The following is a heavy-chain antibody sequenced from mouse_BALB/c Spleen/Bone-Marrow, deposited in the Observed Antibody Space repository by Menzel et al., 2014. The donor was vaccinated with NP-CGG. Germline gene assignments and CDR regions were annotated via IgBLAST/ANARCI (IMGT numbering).Heavy chain of an antibody. D-gene: IGHD1-1*02. Sequence: VQLKHSGPELVKPGASVKLSCRASGFSFTDYFINWVKQSHRKSLEWIGRIHPYNGDTFYNQKFKVKATLTVDKSSNTARMELLSLTSEDSAVYYCGRYGYDAMDFWGQGTSVTVSS. CDR2: IHPYNGDT. J-gene: IGHJ4*01. CDR1: GFSFTDYF. V-gene: IGHV1-37*01. CDR3: GRYGYDAMDF.